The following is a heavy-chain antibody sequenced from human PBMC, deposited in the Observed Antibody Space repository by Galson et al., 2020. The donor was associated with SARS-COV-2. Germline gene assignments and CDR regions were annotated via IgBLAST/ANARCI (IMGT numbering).Heavy chain of an antibody. CDR1: GYTFTGYY. CDR3: ARVIVGYYDSSGYSN. CDR2: INPNSGGT. Sequence: ASVKVSCKASGYTFTGYYMHWVRQAPGQGLEWMGRINPNSGGTNYAQKCQGRVTMTRDTSISTAYMELSRLRSDDTAVYYCARVIVGYYDSSGYSNWGQGTLVTVSS. D-gene: IGHD3-22*01. J-gene: IGHJ4*02. V-gene: IGHV1-2*06.